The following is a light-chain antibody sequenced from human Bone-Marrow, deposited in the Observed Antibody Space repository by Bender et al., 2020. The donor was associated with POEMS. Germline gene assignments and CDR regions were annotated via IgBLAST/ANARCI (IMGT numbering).Light chain of an antibody. Sequence: QSALTQPASVSGSPGQSITISCSGTSSDVGSFYRVSWYQQPPGTAPKLIIYEVSNLPSGVPDRFSGSKSGNTASLTISGLQAEDEADYYCSSYTSTSIVIFGGGTKLTVL. J-gene: IGLJ2*01. CDR2: EVS. CDR1: SSDVGSFYR. CDR3: SSYTSTSIVI. V-gene: IGLV2-18*02.